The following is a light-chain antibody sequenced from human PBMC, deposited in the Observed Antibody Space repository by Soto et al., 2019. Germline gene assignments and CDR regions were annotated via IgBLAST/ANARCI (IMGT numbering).Light chain of an antibody. V-gene: IGLV2-23*02. J-gene: IGLJ2*01. CDR3: FSYAGSSTLV. CDR2: EVD. Sequence: QSALTQPASVSGSPGQSITISCTGTSSNVGSYNLVSWYQQYSGKAPKLIIYEVDKRPSGLSNRFSGSKSANTASLTISGLQAEDEADYYCFSYAGSSTLVFGGGTKLTVL. CDR1: SSNVGSYNL.